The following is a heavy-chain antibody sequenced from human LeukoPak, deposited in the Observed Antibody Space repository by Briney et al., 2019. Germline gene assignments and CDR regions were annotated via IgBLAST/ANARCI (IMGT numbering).Heavy chain of an antibody. Sequence: SVKVSCKASGGTFSSYAISWVRQAPGQGLEWMGRIIPIFGTANYAQKFQGRVTITTDESTSTAYMEQSSLRSEDTAVYYCARDFLREETGLGYWGQGTLVTVSS. CDR1: GGTFSSYA. CDR2: IIPIFGTA. CDR3: ARDFLREETGLGY. V-gene: IGHV1-69*05. D-gene: IGHD3-3*01. J-gene: IGHJ4*02.